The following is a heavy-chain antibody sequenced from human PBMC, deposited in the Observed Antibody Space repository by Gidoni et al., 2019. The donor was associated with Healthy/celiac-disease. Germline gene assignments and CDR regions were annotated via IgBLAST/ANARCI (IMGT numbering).Heavy chain of an antibody. CDR3: ARVRPGGEGAFDY. J-gene: IGHJ4*02. CDR2: IIPILGIA. D-gene: IGHD3-16*01. CDR1: RGTVSRYA. V-gene: IGHV1-69*04. Sequence: VQPVQSVAEVSKPGPSVTSSCKAPRGTVSRYAICWVRKAPGQGLEWMGRIIPILGIANYAQKCQGRGTITADKSTSTAYMEMSSLGSEDTAVYYCARVRPGGEGAFDYWGQGTLVTVSS.